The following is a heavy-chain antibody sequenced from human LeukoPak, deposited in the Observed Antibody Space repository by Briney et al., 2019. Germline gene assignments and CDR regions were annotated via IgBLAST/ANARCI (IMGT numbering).Heavy chain of an antibody. CDR1: GGSFSGYY. CDR2: INHSGST. D-gene: IGHD5-18*01. CDR3: ARVKYSYGYGY. V-gene: IGHV4-34*01. Sequence: PSETLSLTCAVYGGSFSGYYWSWIRQPPGKGLEWIGEINHSGSTNYNPSLKSRVTISVDTSKNQFSLKLSSVTAADTAVYYCARVKYSYGYGYWGQGTLVTVSS. J-gene: IGHJ4*02.